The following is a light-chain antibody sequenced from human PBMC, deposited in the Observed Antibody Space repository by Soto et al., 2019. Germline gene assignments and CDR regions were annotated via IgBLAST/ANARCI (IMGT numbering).Light chain of an antibody. CDR1: QSVSSSY. Sequence: EIVLTQSPGTLSLSPGERATLSCRASQSVSSSYLAWYQQKPGQAPRLLIYGASSRATGIPDRFSGSGSGTDFPLTLSRLEPEDFAVYYCPQYGSSPPWTFGQGTKVEIK. CDR3: PQYGSSPPWT. V-gene: IGKV3-20*01. CDR2: GAS. J-gene: IGKJ1*01.